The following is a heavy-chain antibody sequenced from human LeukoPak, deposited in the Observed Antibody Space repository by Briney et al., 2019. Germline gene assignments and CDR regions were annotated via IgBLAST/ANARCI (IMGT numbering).Heavy chain of an antibody. CDR1: GFIFSNYA. D-gene: IGHD6-13*01. J-gene: IGHJ4*02. CDR3: AKDEAAAGTQVGY. V-gene: IGHV3-33*06. CDR2: TWFDGSKK. Sequence: GGSLRLSCAASGFIFSNYAMHWVRQAPGKGLEGVAVTWFDGSKKYYADSVKGRFTISRDNSKNTLYLQMNSLRAEDTAVYYCAKDEAAAGTQVGYWGQGSLVTVSS.